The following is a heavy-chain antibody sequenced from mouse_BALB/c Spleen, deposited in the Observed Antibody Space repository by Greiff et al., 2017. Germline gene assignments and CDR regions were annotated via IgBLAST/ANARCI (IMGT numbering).Heavy chain of an antibody. J-gene: IGHJ3*01. D-gene: IGHD2-2*01. Sequence: QVHVKQSGAELVRPGVSVKISCKGSGYTFTDYAMHWVKQSHAKSLEWIGVISTYYGDASYNQKFKGKATMTVDKSSSTAYMELARLTSEDSAIYYCARPNGYDQAWFAYWGQGTLVTVSA. V-gene: IGHV1S137*01. CDR1: GYTFTDYA. CDR2: ISTYYGDA. CDR3: ARPNGYDQAWFAY.